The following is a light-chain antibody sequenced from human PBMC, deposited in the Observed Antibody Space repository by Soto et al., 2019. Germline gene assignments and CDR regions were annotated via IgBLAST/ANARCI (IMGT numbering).Light chain of an antibody. J-gene: IGKJ2*01. CDR3: QQYGSSPYT. CDR2: GAS. CDR1: QSVSSSY. Sequence: EIVLTQSPGTLSLSPGDRATLSCRASQSVSSSYLAWYQQNPGQAPRLLIYGASSRATGIPDRFSGSGSGTDFTFTISRLEPEDFAVYYCQQYGSSPYTFGQGTKLEIK. V-gene: IGKV3-20*01.